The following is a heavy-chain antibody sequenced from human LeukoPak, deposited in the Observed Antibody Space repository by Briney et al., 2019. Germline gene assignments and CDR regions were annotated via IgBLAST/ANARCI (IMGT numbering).Heavy chain of an antibody. CDR2: ISYDESNK. CDR3: AKSQKPVRFLEWSD. CDR1: GFTFSISG. D-gene: IGHD3-3*01. Sequence: GGSLRLSCAASGFTFSISGMHWVRQAPGKGLEWVAVISYDESNKYYADSVKGRFTISRDNSKNTLYLQMNSLRAEDTAVYYCAKSQKPVRFLEWSDWGQGTLVTVSS. V-gene: IGHV3-30*18. J-gene: IGHJ4*02.